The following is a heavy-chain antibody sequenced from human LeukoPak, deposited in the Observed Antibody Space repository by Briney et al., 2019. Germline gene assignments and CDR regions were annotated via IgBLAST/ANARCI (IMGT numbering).Heavy chain of an antibody. Sequence: GESLKISCKGSGHTFTTYWIGWVRQMPGKGLEWMGIIYPGDSDPRYSPSFQGQVTISADTSISTAYLQWSSLMASDSAMYYCVRHGLGSSWFGFDYWGQGTLVTVSS. CDR1: GHTFTTYW. J-gene: IGHJ4*02. CDR2: IYPGDSDP. D-gene: IGHD6-13*01. CDR3: VRHGLGSSWFGFDY. V-gene: IGHV5-51*01.